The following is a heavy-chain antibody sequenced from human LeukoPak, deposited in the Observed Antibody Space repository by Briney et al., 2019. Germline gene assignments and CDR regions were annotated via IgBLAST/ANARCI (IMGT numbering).Heavy chain of an antibody. CDR2: ISSSSSYI. V-gene: IGHV3-21*01. Sequence: GSLRLSCAASGFTFSSYSMNWVRQAPGKGLEWVSSISSSSSYIYYADSVKGRFTISRDNAKNSLYLQMNSLRAEDTAVYYCARDDGGGDCYSGCYFDLWGRGTLVTVSS. D-gene: IGHD2-21*02. CDR1: GFTFSSYS. CDR3: ARDDGGGDCYSGCYFDL. J-gene: IGHJ2*01.